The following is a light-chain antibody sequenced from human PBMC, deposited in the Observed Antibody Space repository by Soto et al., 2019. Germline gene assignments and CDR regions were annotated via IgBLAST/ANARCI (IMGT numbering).Light chain of an antibody. V-gene: IGLV4-60*02. J-gene: IGLJ2*01. CDR3: ETWDINTHVV. CDR1: RGHSSYI. Sequence: QSVLTQSSSASASLESSVKLTCTLSRGHSSYIIAWHQQQPGKAPRYLMKLEGSGSYNKGSGVPDRFSGSSSGADRYLTISNLQFEDEADYYCETWDINTHVVFGGGTKLTVL. CDR2: LEGSGSY.